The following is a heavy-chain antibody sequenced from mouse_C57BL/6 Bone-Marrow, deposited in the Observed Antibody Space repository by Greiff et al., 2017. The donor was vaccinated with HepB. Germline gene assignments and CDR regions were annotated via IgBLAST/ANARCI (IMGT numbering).Heavy chain of an antibody. CDR3: ARANLLYYYGSSFDY. CDR1: GFTFSSYA. CDR2: ISDGGSYT. Sequence: EVKLVESGGGLVKPGGSLKLSCAASGFTFSSYAMSWVRQTPEKRLEWVATISDGGSYTYYQDNVKGRFTISRDNAKNNLYLQRSHLKSEDTAMYYCARANLLYYYGSSFDYWGQGTTLTVSS. V-gene: IGHV5-4*03. D-gene: IGHD1-1*01. J-gene: IGHJ2*01.